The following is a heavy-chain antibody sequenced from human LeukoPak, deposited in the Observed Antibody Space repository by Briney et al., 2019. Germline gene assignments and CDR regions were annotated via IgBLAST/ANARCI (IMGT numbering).Heavy chain of an antibody. CDR3: YMDV. Sequence: PSETLSLTCTVSGGSISSSSYYWSWIRQPPGKGLEWIGEINHSGSTNYNPSLKSRVTISVDTSKNQFSLKLSSVTAADTAVYYYYMDVWGKGTTVTVSS. CDR2: INHSGST. CDR1: GGSISSSSYY. J-gene: IGHJ6*03. V-gene: IGHV4-39*07.